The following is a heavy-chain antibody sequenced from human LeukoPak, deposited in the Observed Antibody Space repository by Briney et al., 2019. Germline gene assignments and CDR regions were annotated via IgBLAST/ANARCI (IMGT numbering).Heavy chain of an antibody. D-gene: IGHD4-17*01. Sequence: SETLSLTCAVYGGSFSGYYWSWIRQPAGKGLEWIGRIYASGSTNYNPSLKSRVTMSVDTSKNQFSLKLSSVTAADTAVYYCARRGDYLDSWGQGTLVTVSS. CDR3: ARRGDYLDS. V-gene: IGHV4-59*10. CDR2: IYASGST. J-gene: IGHJ4*02. CDR1: GGSFSGYY.